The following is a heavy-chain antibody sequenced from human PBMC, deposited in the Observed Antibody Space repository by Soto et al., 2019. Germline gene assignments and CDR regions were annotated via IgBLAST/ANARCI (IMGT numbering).Heavy chain of an antibody. CDR2: ISSSGSTI. CDR3: ARGTERGYYDFWSAQWAANWFDP. CDR1: GFTFSSYE. Sequence: GGSLRLSCAASGFTFSSYEMNWVRQAPGKGLEWVSYISSSGSTIYYADSVKGRFTISRDNAKNSLYLQMNSLRAEDTAVYYCARGTERGYYDFWSAQWAANWFDPWGQGTLVTVSS. V-gene: IGHV3-48*03. D-gene: IGHD3-3*01. J-gene: IGHJ5*02.